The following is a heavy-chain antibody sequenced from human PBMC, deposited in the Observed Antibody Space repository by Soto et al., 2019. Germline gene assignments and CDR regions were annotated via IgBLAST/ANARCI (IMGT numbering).Heavy chain of an antibody. J-gene: IGHJ6*03. V-gene: IGHV3-64*01. Sequence: EVQLPESGGGLAQPGGSLRLSCAASGFTLSGYAMDWVRQAPGKGLEYVSGISSNGVGTYYANSVQGRCTISRDTSKNTVYLQMGSLRPEDMAVYYCARRARPDFYYMDVWGKGTTVTVSS. CDR1: GFTLSGYA. D-gene: IGHD6-6*01. CDR2: ISSNGVGT. CDR3: ARRARPDFYYMDV.